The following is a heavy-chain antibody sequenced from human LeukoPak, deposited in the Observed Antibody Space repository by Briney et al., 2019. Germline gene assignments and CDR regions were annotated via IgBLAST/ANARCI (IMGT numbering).Heavy chain of an antibody. CDR3: TTDRRDYDFWSGYYNDYYFDY. CDR1: GFTFSNAW. Sequence: PGGSLRLSCAASGFTFSNAWMSWVRQAPGKGLEWVGRIKSKTDGGTTDYAAPVKGRFTISRDDSKNTLYLQMNSLKTEDTAVYYCTTDRRDYDFWSGYYNDYYFDYWGQGTLVTVSS. CDR2: IKSKTDGGTT. V-gene: IGHV3-15*01. D-gene: IGHD3-3*01. J-gene: IGHJ4*02.